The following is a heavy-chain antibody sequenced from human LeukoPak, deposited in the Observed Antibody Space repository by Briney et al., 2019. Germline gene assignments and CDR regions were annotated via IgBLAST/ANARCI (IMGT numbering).Heavy chain of an antibody. Sequence: GGSLRLSCAASGFTFSSYAMHWVRQAPGKGLEWVAVISYDGSNKYYADSVKGRLTISRDNSKNTLYLQMNSLRAEDTAVYYCARDRLVQYYYYYYGMDVWGQGTTVTVSS. D-gene: IGHD6-19*01. CDR2: ISYDGSNK. CDR1: GFTFSSYA. V-gene: IGHV3-30*04. J-gene: IGHJ6*02. CDR3: ARDRLVQYYYYYYGMDV.